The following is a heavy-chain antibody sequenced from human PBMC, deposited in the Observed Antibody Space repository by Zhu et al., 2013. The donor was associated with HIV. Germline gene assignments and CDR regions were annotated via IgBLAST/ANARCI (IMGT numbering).Heavy chain of an antibody. CDR1: GLTFNSDA. CDR3: ATSVGQQLVQSNAEFVQH. D-gene: IGHD6-13*01. Sequence: VQLVESGGGVVQPGKSLRLSCTASGLTFNSDAMHWVRQAPGKGLEWVALISHDGNNKLYADSVKGRVTISRDNSKNTLYLHMNSLRPEDTAVFYCATSVGQQLVQSNAEFVQHWGQGTLVIVSS. J-gene: IGHJ1*01. V-gene: IGHV3-30-3*01. CDR2: ISHDGNNK.